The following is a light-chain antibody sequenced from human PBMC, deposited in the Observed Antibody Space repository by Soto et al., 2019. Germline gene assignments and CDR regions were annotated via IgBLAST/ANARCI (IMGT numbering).Light chain of an antibody. V-gene: IGLV3-1*01. CDR2: QDS. J-gene: IGLJ2*01. CDR1: KLGDKY. CDR3: QAWDSSTAV. Sequence: SYELTQPPSVSVSPGQTVSITCSGDKLGDKYACWYQQKPGQSPVLVIYQDSKRPSGIPERFSGSNSGNTATLTISGTQAMDEADYYCQAWDSSTAVFGGGTKLTVL.